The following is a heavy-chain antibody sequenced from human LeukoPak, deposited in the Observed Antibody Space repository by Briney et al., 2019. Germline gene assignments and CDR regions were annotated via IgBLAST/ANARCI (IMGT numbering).Heavy chain of an antibody. V-gene: IGHV4-4*07. CDR1: GGSISSYY. J-gene: IGHJ5*02. D-gene: IGHD3-3*01. CDR2: IYTSGST. Sequence: SETLSLTCTVSGGSISSYYWSWIRQPAGKGLEWIGRIYTSGSTNYNPSLKSRVTMSVDTSKNQFSLKLSSVTAADTAVYYCARDRSGRFLEWTGSWFDPWGQGTLVTASS. CDR3: ARDRSGRFLEWTGSWFDP.